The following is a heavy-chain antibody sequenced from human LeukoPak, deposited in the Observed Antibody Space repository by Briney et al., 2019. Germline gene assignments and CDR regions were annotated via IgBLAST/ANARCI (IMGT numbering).Heavy chain of an antibody. CDR1: GFTFSSYG. Sequence: HPGGSLRLSCAASGFTFSSYGMHWVRQAPGKGLEWVAFIRYDGSNKYYADSVKGRITISRDNSKNTLYLQMNSLRAEDTAVYYCAKDRGAAAGYFDYWGQGTLVTVSS. V-gene: IGHV3-30*02. D-gene: IGHD3-10*01. CDR2: IRYDGSNK. J-gene: IGHJ4*02. CDR3: AKDRGAAAGYFDY.